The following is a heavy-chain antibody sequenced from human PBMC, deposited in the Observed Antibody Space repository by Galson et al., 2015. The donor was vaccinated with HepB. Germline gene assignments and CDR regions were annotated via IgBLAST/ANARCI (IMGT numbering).Heavy chain of an antibody. CDR3: ASLGGPDYYDSSGYYPLDY. Sequence: ETLSLTCTVSGGSISSSSYYWGWIRQPPGKGLEWIGSIYYSGSTYYNPSLKSRVTISVDTSKNQFSLKLSSVTAADTAVYYCASLGGPDYYDSSGYYPLDYWGQGTLVTVFS. CDR1: GGSISSSSYY. CDR2: IYYSGST. D-gene: IGHD3-22*01. J-gene: IGHJ4*02. V-gene: IGHV4-39*01.